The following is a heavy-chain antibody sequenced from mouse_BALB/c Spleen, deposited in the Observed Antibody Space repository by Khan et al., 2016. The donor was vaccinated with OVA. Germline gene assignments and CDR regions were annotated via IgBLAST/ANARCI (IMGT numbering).Heavy chain of an antibody. J-gene: IGHJ4*01. CDR1: GYTFTNNT. D-gene: IGHD2-14*01. V-gene: IGHV1S26*01. Sequence: VELVESGAELVRPGASMRMSCKASGYTFTNNTMHWLKQRPGQGLEWIGNINPRSGYTNYNQNFKDKATLTADKSSSTAYMQLSSLTSEDSAVYYCARRTTGYTMDSWGQGTSVTVSS. CDR3: ARRTTGYTMDS. CDR2: INPRSGYT.